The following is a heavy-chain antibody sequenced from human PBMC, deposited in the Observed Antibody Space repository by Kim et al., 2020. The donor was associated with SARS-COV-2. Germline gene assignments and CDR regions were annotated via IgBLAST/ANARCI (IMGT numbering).Heavy chain of an antibody. CDR3: ARAPRVSGVFNWLDP. D-gene: IGHD2-8*01. CDR2: NSEGTST. J-gene: IGHJ5*02. V-gene: IGHV3-74*01. Sequence: NSEGTSTSYADSVKGRFTISRDNAKSTLYLQMNSLRDEDTAVYYCARAPRVSGVFNWLDPWCQGTVVTVS.